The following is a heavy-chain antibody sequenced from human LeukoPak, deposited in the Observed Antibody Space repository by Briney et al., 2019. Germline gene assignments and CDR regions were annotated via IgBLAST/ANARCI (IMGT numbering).Heavy chain of an antibody. V-gene: IGHV4-39*07. Sequence: SQTLSLTCTVSGGPIASPPHYWGWIRQPPGKWLEWIGAMYYSGNTYYNPSLETRATISVDTSKTQFSLKLSSVPAADTPVYYCASQARIAAVLNFFDPWGQGTLVTVSS. CDR2: MYYSGNT. CDR3: ASQARIAAVLNFFDP. J-gene: IGHJ5*01. CDR1: GGPIASPPHY. D-gene: IGHD6-13*01.